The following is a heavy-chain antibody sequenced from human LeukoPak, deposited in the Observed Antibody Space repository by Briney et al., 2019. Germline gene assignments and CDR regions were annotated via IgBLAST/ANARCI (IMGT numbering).Heavy chain of an antibody. CDR2: IIPIFGTA. Sequence: PLASVKVSCKASGGTFSSYAISWVRQAPGQGLEWMGGIIPIFGTANYAQKFQGRVTITTDESTSTAYMELSSLRSEDTAAYYCARYSPSTGYSSSWPLPWFDPWGQGTLVTVSS. CDR1: GGTFSSYA. D-gene: IGHD6-13*01. V-gene: IGHV1-69*05. CDR3: ARYSPSTGYSSSWPLPWFDP. J-gene: IGHJ5*02.